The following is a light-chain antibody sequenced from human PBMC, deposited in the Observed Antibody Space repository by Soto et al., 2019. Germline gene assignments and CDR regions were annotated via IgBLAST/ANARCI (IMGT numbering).Light chain of an antibody. J-gene: IGLJ3*02. V-gene: IGLV1-51*01. CDR1: ISNIGKNY. CDR3: GTWESSLSAPTWV. CDR2: DNN. Sequence: QSVLTQPPSVAAAPGQRVTISFSGSISNIGKNYVCWYQELPGTAPKVLSYDNNKRPSGIPDRFSGSKSGTSATLGITGLQTGDEADYYCGTWESSLSAPTWVFGGGTKLTVL.